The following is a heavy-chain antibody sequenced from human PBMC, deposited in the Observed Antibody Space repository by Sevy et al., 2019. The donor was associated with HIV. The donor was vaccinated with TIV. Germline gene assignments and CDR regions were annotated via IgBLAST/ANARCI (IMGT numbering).Heavy chain of an antibody. CDR3: ARGLATADTPEYYFDS. J-gene: IGHJ4*02. Sequence: GGSLRLSCTTSGFTFDDYAMSWFRQAPGKGLERVSFITRNSYEAYGGTTDYAASVKGRFIISRDDSKSIAYLQMNNRKTEDTAVYYCARGLATADTPEYYFDSWGQGTLVTVSS. D-gene: IGHD5-12*01. CDR1: GFTFDDYA. V-gene: IGHV3-49*03. CDR2: ITRNSYEAYGGTT.